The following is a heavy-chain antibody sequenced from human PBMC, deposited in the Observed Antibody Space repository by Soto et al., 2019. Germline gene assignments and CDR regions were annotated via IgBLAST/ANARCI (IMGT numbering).Heavy chain of an antibody. J-gene: IGHJ5*02. CDR2: IVPLFGTT. CDR1: GGNFSSYG. CDR3: SKAAGKSLVNLFRT. D-gene: IGHD2-8*02. V-gene: IGHV1-69*01. Sequence: QVQLVQSGAEVKKPGSSVKVSCKPSGGNFSSYGISWVRQAPGQGLEWMGGIVPLFGTTNYAHKFRGRVTIPADESTSTAHMWVSSLRSEDPGVYYRSKAAGKSLVNLFRTWGQGTPVT.